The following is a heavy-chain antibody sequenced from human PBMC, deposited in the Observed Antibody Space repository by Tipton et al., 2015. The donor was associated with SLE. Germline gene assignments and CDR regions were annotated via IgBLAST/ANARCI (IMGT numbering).Heavy chain of an antibody. V-gene: IGHV4-30-4*01. CDR1: GGSFSTGYDY. Sequence: TLSLTCTVSGGSFSTGYDYWSWIRQPPGKGLEWIGYMSYSGNTYYNPSLKSRVSISIDTSKNQFSLKVRSVTAADTAVYWCARGVATIDGDAFDIWGPGTMVTVSS. D-gene: IGHD5-12*01. CDR3: ARGVATIDGDAFDI. CDR2: MSYSGNT. J-gene: IGHJ3*02.